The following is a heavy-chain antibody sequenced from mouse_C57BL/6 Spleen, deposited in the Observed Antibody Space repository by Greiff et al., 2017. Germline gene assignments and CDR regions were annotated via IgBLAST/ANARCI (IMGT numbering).Heavy chain of an antibody. D-gene: IGHD2-12*01. CDR1: GFTFSSYA. J-gene: IGHJ2*01. Sequence: EVQVVESGEGLVKPGGSLKLSCAASGFTFSSYAMSWVRQTPEKRLEWVAYISSGGDYIYYADTVKGRFTISRDNARNTLYLQMSSLKSEDTAMYYCTRDLGIGYYSFDYWGQGTTLTVSS. V-gene: IGHV5-9-1*02. CDR2: ISSGGDYI. CDR3: TRDLGIGYYSFDY.